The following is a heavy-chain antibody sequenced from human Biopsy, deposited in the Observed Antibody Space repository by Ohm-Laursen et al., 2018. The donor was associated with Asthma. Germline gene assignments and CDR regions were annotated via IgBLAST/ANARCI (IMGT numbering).Heavy chain of an antibody. Sequence: ASVKVSCKASGYTFTGYGISWVRQAPGQGLEWMGWISAYNGNTNYAQKFQGRVTMTRDTSTSTVYMELSSLRSEDTAVYYCARAGALIVGATMGYWGQGTLVTVSS. CDR3: ARAGALIVGATMGY. J-gene: IGHJ4*02. D-gene: IGHD1-26*01. V-gene: IGHV1-18*04. CDR1: GYTFTGYG. CDR2: ISAYNGNT.